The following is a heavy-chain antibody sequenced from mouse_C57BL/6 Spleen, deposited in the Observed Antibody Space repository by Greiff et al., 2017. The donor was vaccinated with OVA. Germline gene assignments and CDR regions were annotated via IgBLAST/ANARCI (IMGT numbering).Heavy chain of an antibody. CDR3: ARSDYYGSSSFDY. V-gene: IGHV14-3*01. CDR2: IDPANGNT. CDR1: GFNIKNTY. Sequence: VQLQQSVAELVRPGASVKLSCTASGFNIKNTYMHWVKQRPEQGLEWIGRIDPANGNTKYAPKFKGKATITAATSSTTAYMQLSSLTSEDTAIYYGARSDYYGSSSFDYWGQGTTLTVSS. D-gene: IGHD1-1*01. J-gene: IGHJ2*01.